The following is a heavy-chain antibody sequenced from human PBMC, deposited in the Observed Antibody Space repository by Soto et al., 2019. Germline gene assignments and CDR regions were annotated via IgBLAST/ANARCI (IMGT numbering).Heavy chain of an antibody. CDR2: INHSGST. D-gene: IGHD2-21*02. V-gene: IGHV4-34*01. J-gene: IGHJ4*02. CDR1: GGSFSGYY. Sequence: QVQLQQWGAGLLKPSETLSLTCAVYGGSFSGYYWSWIRQPPGKGLEWIREINHSGSTNYNPSLKSRVTISVDTSKNQFSLKLSSVTAADTAVYYCARGRFGDYYYDYWGQGTLVTVSS. CDR3: ARGRFGDYYYDY.